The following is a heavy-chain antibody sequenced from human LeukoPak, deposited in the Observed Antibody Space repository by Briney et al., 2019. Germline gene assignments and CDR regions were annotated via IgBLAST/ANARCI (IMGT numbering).Heavy chain of an antibody. J-gene: IGHJ4*02. CDR1: GFTFSSSA. Sequence: GGSLRLSCAASGFTFSSSAMSWVRQAPGKGLECVSYISYSSSPIYYADSVKGRFTISRDNAKNSLYLQMNSLRAEDTAVYYCARAVGNHFDYWGQGTLVTVSS. D-gene: IGHD4-23*01. CDR2: ISYSSSPI. CDR3: ARAVGNHFDY. V-gene: IGHV3-48*01.